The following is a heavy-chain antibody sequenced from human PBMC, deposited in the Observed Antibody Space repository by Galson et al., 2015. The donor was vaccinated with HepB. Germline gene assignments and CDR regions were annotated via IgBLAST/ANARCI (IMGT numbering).Heavy chain of an antibody. CDR3: ARAKPRLGIDY. CDR2: IYWDDDK. J-gene: IGHJ4*02. Sequence: PALVKPTQTLTLTCTFSGFSLSTLSTSGVSVGWIRQPPGKALEWLALIYWDDDKRYSPTLKSRLTITKDTSKKQVVLTMTNMDPVDTATYYCARAKPRLGIDYWGQGTLVTVSS. CDR1: GFSLSTLSTSGVS. D-gene: IGHD3-16*01. V-gene: IGHV2-5*02.